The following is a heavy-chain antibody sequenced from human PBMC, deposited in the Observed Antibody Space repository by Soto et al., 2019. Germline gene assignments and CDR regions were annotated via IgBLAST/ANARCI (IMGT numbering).Heavy chain of an antibody. CDR1: GGTFTTYP. Sequence: QVPMVQSGAEVKKPGSSVKVSCKASGGTFTTYPINWVRQAPGQGLEWMGGIIPMFGTTNYAQKFQGRVSITADESTDTAYMELSSLRSEDTAVYFCARDGVDVSRTTVRHGALDIWGQGTVVTVSS. V-gene: IGHV1-69*01. CDR3: ARDGVDVSRTTVRHGALDI. J-gene: IGHJ3*02. CDR2: IIPMFGTT. D-gene: IGHD4-17*01.